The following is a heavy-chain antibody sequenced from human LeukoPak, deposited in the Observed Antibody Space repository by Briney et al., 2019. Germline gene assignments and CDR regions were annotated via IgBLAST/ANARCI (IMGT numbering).Heavy chain of an antibody. CDR3: ASGTPGGYFDWLPPDY. J-gene: IGHJ4*02. D-gene: IGHD3-9*01. V-gene: IGHV4-34*01. CDR2: INHSGST. CDR1: GGSFSGYY. Sequence: SETLSLTCAVYGGSFSGYYWSWIRQPPGKGLEWIGEINHSGSTNYNPSLKSRVTISVDTSKNQFSLKLSSVTAADTAVYYCASGTPGGYFDWLPPDYWGQGTLVTVSS.